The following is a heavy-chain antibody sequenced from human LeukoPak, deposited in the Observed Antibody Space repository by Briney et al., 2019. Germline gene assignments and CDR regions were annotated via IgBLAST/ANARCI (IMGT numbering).Heavy chain of an antibody. V-gene: IGHV3-30*18. J-gene: IGHJ6*02. Sequence: GGSLRLSCAASGFTFSSYGMHWVRQAPGKGLEWAAVISYDGSNKYYADSVKGRFTSSRDNSKITLYLQMTSLRAEDTAVYYCAKGRQRPIAVVVPYYYYYGMDVWGQGTTVTVSS. D-gene: IGHD3-22*01. CDR2: ISYDGSNK. CDR3: AKGRQRPIAVVVPYYYYYGMDV. CDR1: GFTFSSYG.